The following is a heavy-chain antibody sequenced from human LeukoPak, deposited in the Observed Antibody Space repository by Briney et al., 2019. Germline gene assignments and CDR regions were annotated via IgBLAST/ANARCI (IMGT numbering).Heavy chain of an antibody. CDR2: ISGSGGST. CDR1: GFTFSSYA. V-gene: IGHV3-23*01. CDR3: AKDLGSGWYYFDC. J-gene: IGHJ4*02. D-gene: IGHD6-19*01. Sequence: GGSLRLSCAASGFTFSSYAMSWVRQAPGKGLEWVSAISGSGGSTYYYADSVKGRFTISRDNSKNTLFLQMNSLRAEDTAVYYCAKDLGSGWYYFDCWGQGTLVTVSS.